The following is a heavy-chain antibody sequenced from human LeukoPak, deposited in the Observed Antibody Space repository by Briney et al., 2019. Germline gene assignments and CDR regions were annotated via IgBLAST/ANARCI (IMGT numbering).Heavy chain of an antibody. Sequence: GASVKVSCKASGFTFTTSSMQWVRQTRGQRLEWIGWVVVGSGNTNYAQKFQERVTITRDMSTSTAYMELSSLGSEDTAVYYCAAVSGISSSDSFDIWGQGTMVTVSS. CDR3: AAVSGISSSDSFDI. CDR2: VVVGSGNT. D-gene: IGHD6-13*01. J-gene: IGHJ3*02. CDR1: GFTFTTSS. V-gene: IGHV1-58*02.